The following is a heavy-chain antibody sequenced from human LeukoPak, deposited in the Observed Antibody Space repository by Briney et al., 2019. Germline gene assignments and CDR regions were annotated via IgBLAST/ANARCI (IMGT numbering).Heavy chain of an antibody. CDR1: GYTFTGYY. CDR2: INPNSGGT. Sequence: GASVKVYCKASGYTFTGYYMQWMRQAPGQGLEWMGWINPNSGGTNYAQKFQGRVTMTRDTSISTAYMELSRLRSDDTAVYYCASPGPQTFKFLDYYYGMDVWGQGTTVTVSS. D-gene: IGHD2-21*01. V-gene: IGHV1-2*02. CDR3: ASPGPQTFKFLDYYYGMDV. J-gene: IGHJ6*02.